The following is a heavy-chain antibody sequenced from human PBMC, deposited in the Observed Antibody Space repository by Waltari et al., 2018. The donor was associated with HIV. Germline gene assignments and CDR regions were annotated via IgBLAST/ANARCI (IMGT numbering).Heavy chain of an antibody. CDR2: ILPVFGTA. Sequence: QVQLVQSGAEVKKPGSPVKVSCKASGDTFTSYAFSWVRQAPGQGLEWMGGILPVFGTASYAQKFQGKVTITADGSTGTVYMEVNSLRSDDTAVYYCATRGDSRTRDEAEYFHYWGQGTRVIVSS. CDR3: ATRGDSRTRDEAEYFHY. CDR1: GDTFTSYA. D-gene: IGHD2-2*01. V-gene: IGHV1-69*01. J-gene: IGHJ1*01.